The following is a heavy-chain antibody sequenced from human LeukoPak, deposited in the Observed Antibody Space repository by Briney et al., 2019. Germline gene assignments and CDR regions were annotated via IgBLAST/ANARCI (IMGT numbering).Heavy chain of an antibody. Sequence: GGSLRLSCEASGFTFTTYSMTWVRQAPGKGLEWVSIISSGSSAIFSADALKGRFTISRDDAKNLLYLDMNSLRAEDTAVYYCAKNEGRGVTNPNLFDYWGQGTLVTVSS. CDR3: AKNEGRGVTNPNLFDY. J-gene: IGHJ4*02. CDR2: ISSGSSAI. D-gene: IGHD3-10*01. V-gene: IGHV3-21*04. CDR1: GFTFTTYS.